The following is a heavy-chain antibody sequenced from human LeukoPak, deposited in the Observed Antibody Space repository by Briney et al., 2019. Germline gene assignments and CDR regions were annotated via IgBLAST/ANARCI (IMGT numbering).Heavy chain of an antibody. CDR1: GFIFSTYW. Sequence: PGGSLRLSCAASGFIFSTYWMAWVRQAPGKGLEWVANIKEDGSDKNYVVSMKGRFTISRDNAKNSLYLQMDSLRADDTAMYYCARERKSGWLERTFNFDYGGQGTLVTVSS. D-gene: IGHD1-1*01. CDR2: IKEDGSDK. J-gene: IGHJ4*02. CDR3: ARERKSGWLERTFNFDY. V-gene: IGHV3-7*01.